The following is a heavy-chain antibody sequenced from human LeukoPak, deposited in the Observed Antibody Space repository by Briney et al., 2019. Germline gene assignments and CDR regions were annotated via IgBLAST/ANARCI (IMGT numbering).Heavy chain of an antibody. Sequence: GGSLRLSCAASGISFSGYAMSWVRQGPGKGLEWVSSISGSDGRTHYAESVKGRFIISRDKSKNTLYLQMNSLRAEDMAVYYCAKEVSGMDVWGQGTTVTVSS. CDR1: GISFSGYA. CDR2: ISGSDGRT. D-gene: IGHD2-21*01. V-gene: IGHV3-23*01. CDR3: AKEVSGMDV. J-gene: IGHJ6*02.